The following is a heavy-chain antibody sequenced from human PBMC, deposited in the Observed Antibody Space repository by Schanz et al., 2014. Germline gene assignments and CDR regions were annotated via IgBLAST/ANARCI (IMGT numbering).Heavy chain of an antibody. J-gene: IGHJ6*02. V-gene: IGHV3-23*01. CDR1: GFTFSDYA. Sequence: EVRLLESGGGLVQPGGSLRLSCVGSGFTFSDYAMSWVRQAPGKGLEWVSTIASGGSHTFYADSVKGRFTISRDNSKNTLYLQMNSLRAEDTAVYYCARDRQQLVGRIGYYYGMDVWGQGTTVTVSS. CDR3: ARDRQQLVGRIGYYYGMDV. D-gene: IGHD6-13*01. CDR2: IASGGSHT.